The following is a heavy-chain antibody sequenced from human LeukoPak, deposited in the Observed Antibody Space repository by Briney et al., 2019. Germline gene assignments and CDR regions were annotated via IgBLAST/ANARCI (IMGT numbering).Heavy chain of an antibody. J-gene: IGHJ4*02. V-gene: IGHV4-30-2*01. CDR3: ARAMLNCLDY. CDR1: GGSISSGGYS. Sequence: SQTLSLTCAVSGGSISSGGYSWSWIRQRPGTGLEWIGYIYHSGSTYYNPSLKSRVTISVDRSKNQFSLKLSSVTAADTAVYYCARAMLNCLDYWGQGTLVTVSS. D-gene: IGHD2-8*01. CDR2: IYHSGST.